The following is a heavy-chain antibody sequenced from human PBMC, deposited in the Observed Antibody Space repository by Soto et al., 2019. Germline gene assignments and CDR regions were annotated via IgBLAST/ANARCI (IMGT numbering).Heavy chain of an antibody. D-gene: IGHD3-10*01. V-gene: IGHV4-59*01. J-gene: IGHJ4*02. CDR3: ARNVWLEGLVHDY. CDR2: IYYSGST. Sequence: SETLSLTCTVSGGSISSYYWSWVRQPPGKGLEWIGYIYYSGSTNYNPSLKSRVTISVDTSKNQFSLKLSSVTAADTAVYYCARNVWLEGLVHDYWGQGTLVTVPS. CDR1: GGSISSYY.